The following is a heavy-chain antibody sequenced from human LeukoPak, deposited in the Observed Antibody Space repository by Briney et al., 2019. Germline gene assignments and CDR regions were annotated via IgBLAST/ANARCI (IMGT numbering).Heavy chain of an antibody. J-gene: IGHJ3*02. CDR3: ARDPYCGGDCYPPDAFDI. V-gene: IGHV3-21*01. CDR2: ISGSSSYI. Sequence: GGSLRLSCVASGLTFSSYSMNWVGQAPGKGREGVSSISGSSSYIYYADSVKGRFTISRDNAKHSLYLQMNSLRAEDTAVYYCARDPYCGGDCYPPDAFDIWGQGTMVTVSS. D-gene: IGHD2-21*02. CDR1: GLTFSSYS.